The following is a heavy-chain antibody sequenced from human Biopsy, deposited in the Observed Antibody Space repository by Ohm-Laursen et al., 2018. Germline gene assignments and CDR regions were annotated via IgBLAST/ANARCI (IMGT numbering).Heavy chain of an antibody. J-gene: IGHJ4*02. CDR2: ISNSGNT. D-gene: IGHD2-15*01. Sequence: TLSLTCAVSGGSISSYYWSWIRQPPGKGLEWIGFISNSGNTNYNPSLKSRVTISVDTSKNQISLKLGSVTVADTAVFYCARRGSGGRSFDYWGQGSLVTVSS. V-gene: IGHV4-59*08. CDR1: GGSISSYY. CDR3: ARRGSGGRSFDY.